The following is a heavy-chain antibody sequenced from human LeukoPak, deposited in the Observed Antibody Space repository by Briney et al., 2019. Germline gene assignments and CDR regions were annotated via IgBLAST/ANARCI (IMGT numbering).Heavy chain of an antibody. D-gene: IGHD2-21*01. Sequence: PGGSLRLSCAASGFTFNSYAMSWVRQAPGQGLEWVSGISGSGGDTYYAGSVKGRFTISRDNSKNALYLQMNSLRADDTAVYYCAKGHLSILFLFDSWGQGTLVTVSS. CDR2: ISGSGGDT. CDR3: AKGHLSILFLFDS. CDR1: GFTFNSYA. V-gene: IGHV3-23*01. J-gene: IGHJ4*02.